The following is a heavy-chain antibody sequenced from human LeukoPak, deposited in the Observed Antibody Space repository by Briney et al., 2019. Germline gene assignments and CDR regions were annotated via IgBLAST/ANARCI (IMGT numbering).Heavy chain of an antibody. CDR3: ATDSGDYVRAFDY. D-gene: IGHD4-17*01. V-gene: IGHV1-24*01. J-gene: IGHJ4*02. Sequence: ASVKVSCKVSGYTLTELSMHWVRQAPGKGLEWMGGFDPEDGETIYAQKFQGRVTMTEDTSTDTAYMELSSPRSEDTAVYYCATDSGDYVRAFDYWGQGTLVTVSS. CDR1: GYTLTELS. CDR2: FDPEDGET.